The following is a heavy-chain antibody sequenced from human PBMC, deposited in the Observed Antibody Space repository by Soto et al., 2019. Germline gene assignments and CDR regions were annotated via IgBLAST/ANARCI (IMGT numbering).Heavy chain of an antibody. Sequence: ASVKVSCKASGYTFTSYGISWVRQAPGQGLEWMGWISAYNGNTNYAQKLQGRVTMTTDTSTSTAYMELRSLRSDDTAVYYCARDDRGRWLDARKLFEYWGQGTLVTVSS. J-gene: IGHJ4*02. CDR1: GYTFTSYG. CDR3: ARDDRGRWLDARKLFEY. CDR2: ISAYNGNT. D-gene: IGHD4-17*01. V-gene: IGHV1-18*01.